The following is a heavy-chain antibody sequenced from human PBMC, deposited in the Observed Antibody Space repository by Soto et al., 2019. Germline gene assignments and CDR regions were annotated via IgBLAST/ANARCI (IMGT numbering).Heavy chain of an antibody. CDR3: SRSPGICKNCYGGNY. J-gene: IGHJ4*02. Sequence: EVQLVESGGGLVQPGGSLRLSCAASGFTFSSYSMNWVRQAPGKGLEWVSYISSGSSTIYYADSVRGRFTISRDNDKYLLFLQMNSLRVEDTAVYQCSRSPGICKNCYGGNYWGQGTLVTVSS. CDR2: ISSGSSTI. V-gene: IGHV3-48*01. CDR1: GFTFSSYS. D-gene: IGHD2-15*01.